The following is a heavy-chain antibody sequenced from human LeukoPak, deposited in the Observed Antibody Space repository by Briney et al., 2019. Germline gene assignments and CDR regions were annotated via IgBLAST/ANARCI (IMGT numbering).Heavy chain of an antibody. V-gene: IGHV3-23*01. CDR3: AKDGAGSQSYCSSTSCYVDY. J-gene: IGHJ4*02. D-gene: IGHD2-2*01. CDR2: ISGSGGST. Sequence: QTGGSLRLSCAASEFSVGSNYMTWVRQAPGKGLEWASAISGSGGSTYYADSVKGRFTISRDNSKNTLYLQMNSLRAEDTAVYYCAKDGAGSQSYCSSTSCYVDYWGQGTLVTVSS. CDR1: EFSVGSNY.